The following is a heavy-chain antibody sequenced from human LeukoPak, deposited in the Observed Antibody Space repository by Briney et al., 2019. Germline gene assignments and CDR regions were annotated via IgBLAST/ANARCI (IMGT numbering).Heavy chain of an antibody. CDR2: MNPNSGNT. V-gene: IGHV1-8*01. Sequence: ASVKVSCKASGDNFSSYVITWVRQAPGQGLEWMGRMNPNSGNTGYAQKFQGRVTMTRNTSISTAYMELSSLRSEDTAVYYCATDLAIAAAKGAHWFDPWGQGTLVTVSS. D-gene: IGHD6-13*01. CDR1: GDNFSSYV. J-gene: IGHJ5*02. CDR3: ATDLAIAAAKGAHWFDP.